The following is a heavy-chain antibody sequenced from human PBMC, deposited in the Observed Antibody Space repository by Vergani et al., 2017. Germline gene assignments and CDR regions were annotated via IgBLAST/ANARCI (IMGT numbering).Heavy chain of an antibody. CDR3: ASDTHSGQRADR. Sequence: QVQLQESGPGLVKSSETLSLTCSVSFDSIRNLYCNWIRQPPGKGLGWIGSIHYSENTNYIPSLKTRVTISVDTSKNQFSLTLTSVTAADTAVYYCASDTHSGQRADRWGQGILVTVTS. D-gene: IGHD6-19*01. CDR2: IHYSENT. CDR1: FDSIRNLY. V-gene: IGHV4-59*11. J-gene: IGHJ5*02.